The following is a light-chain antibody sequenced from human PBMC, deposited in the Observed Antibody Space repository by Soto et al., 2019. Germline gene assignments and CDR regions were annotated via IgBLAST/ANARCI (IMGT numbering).Light chain of an antibody. J-gene: IGLJ2*01. V-gene: IGLV2-14*01. CDR2: EVG. Sequence: QSALTQPASVSGSPGQSITISCTGTSSDVGGYNHVSWYQQHPGKAPQLMIYEVGNRPSGVSNRFSGSKSGNTASLTISGLQAEDEADFYCSSYTRNSTLVFGGGTKLNVL. CDR3: SSYTRNSTLV. CDR1: SSDVGGYNH.